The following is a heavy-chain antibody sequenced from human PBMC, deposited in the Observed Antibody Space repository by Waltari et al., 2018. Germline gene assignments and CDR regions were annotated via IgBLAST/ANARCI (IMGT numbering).Heavy chain of an antibody. J-gene: IGHJ5*01. CDR2: IGHDGSLK. Sequence: QVQLEESGGGVVQPGRSLRLSCAASGFYFSSYGMHWGRQAPGKGREWVAVIGHDGSLKYYADSVRGRFTISRDNSKNTLFLEMNSLRGEDTAVYYCAKENNDLLCDSWGQGTQVTVSS. CDR1: GFYFSSYG. V-gene: IGHV3-30*18. D-gene: IGHD2-15*01. CDR3: AKENNDLLCDS.